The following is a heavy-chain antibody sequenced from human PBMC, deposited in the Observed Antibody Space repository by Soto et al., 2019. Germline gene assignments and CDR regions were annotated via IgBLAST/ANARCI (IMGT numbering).Heavy chain of an antibody. J-gene: IGHJ4*02. V-gene: IGHV1-69*13. CDR1: GGTFSSYA. Sequence: SVKVSCKASGGTFSSYAISWVRQAPGQGLEWMGGIIPIFGTANYAQKFQGRVTITADESTSTAYMELSSLRSEDTAVYYCARDYPGYGFSGGSCYFFYRCQAIFVSLYS. CDR3: ARDYPGYGFSGGSCYFFY. CDR2: IIPIFGTA. D-gene: IGHD2-15*01.